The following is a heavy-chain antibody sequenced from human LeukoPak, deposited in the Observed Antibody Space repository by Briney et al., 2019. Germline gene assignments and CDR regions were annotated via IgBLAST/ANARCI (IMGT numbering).Heavy chain of an antibody. CDR2: ISGSGGST. CDR3: AKVRIAVAGKFDY. CDR1: GFTFSSYA. D-gene: IGHD6-19*01. J-gene: IGHJ4*02. V-gene: IGHV3-23*01. Sequence: AGGSLRLSCAASGFTFSSYAMGWVRQAPGKGLEWVSAISGSGGSTYYADSVKGRFTISRDNSKNTLYLQMNSLRAEDTAGYYCAKVRIAVAGKFDYWGQGTLVTVSS.